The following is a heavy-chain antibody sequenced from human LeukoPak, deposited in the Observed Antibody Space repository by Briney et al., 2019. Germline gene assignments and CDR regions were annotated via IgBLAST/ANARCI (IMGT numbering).Heavy chain of an antibody. J-gene: IGHJ4*02. V-gene: IGHV4-59*01. CDR2: ILNMVSK. CDR1: GGSISNYY. CDR3: AKGSDPKPIYFNY. Sequence: SETLSLSCTVSGGSISNYYWNWIRQPPGKGLEWIGYILNMVSKNYHPSLKSRVNISVATPTNQLTLRLTSVSAAATAVYYCAKGSDPKPIYFNYGGRET. D-gene: IGHD1-14*01.